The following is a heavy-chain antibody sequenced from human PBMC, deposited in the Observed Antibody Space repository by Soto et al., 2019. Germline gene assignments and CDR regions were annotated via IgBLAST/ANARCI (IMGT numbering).Heavy chain of an antibody. CDR1: GFTFSTSD. CDR2: VGTGGDT. Sequence: VQLVESGGGVKQPGGSLRLSCAASGFTFSTSDMHWVRQSPGKGLEWVSGVGTGGDTYYPDSVKGRFTISRDYGRNSLYPQMNNLRAGVTAVYYCAREGDQWTFDIWGQGTMVTVSS. D-gene: IGHD6-19*01. J-gene: IGHJ3*02. CDR3: AREGDQWTFDI. V-gene: IGHV3-13*01.